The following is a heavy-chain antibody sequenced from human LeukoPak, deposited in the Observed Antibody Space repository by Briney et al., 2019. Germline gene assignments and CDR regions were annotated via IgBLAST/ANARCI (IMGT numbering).Heavy chain of an antibody. V-gene: IGHV1-18*01. D-gene: IGHD3-22*01. CDR3: ARRRDYDSSGYYYFDP. J-gene: IGHJ5*02. CDR1: GYTFISYG. CDR2: ISAYNGNT. Sequence: ASVKVSCKASGYTFISYGISWVRQAPGQGLEWMGWISAYNGNTNHAQKLQGRVTMTTDTSTSTAYMELRSLRSDDTAVYYCARRRDYDSSGYYYFDPWGQGTLVTVSS.